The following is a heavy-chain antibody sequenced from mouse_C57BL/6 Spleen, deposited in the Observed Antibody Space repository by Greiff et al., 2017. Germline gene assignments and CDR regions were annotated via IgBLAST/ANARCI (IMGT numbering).Heavy chain of an antibody. CDR3: ARKVYYGNYVGNFDY. CDR2: IDPSDSYT. D-gene: IGHD2-1*01. V-gene: IGHV1-50*01. Sequence: QVQLQQPGAELVKPGASVKLSCKASGYTFTSYWMQWVKQRPGQGLEWIGEIDPSDSYTNYNQKFKGKATLTVETSSSTAYMQLSSLTSEDSAVYYCARKVYYGNYVGNFDYWGQGTTLTVSS. CDR1: GYTFTSYW. J-gene: IGHJ2*01.